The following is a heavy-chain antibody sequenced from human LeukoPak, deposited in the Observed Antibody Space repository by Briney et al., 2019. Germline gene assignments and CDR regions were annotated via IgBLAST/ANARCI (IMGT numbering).Heavy chain of an antibody. V-gene: IGHV3-48*03. J-gene: IGHJ4*02. CDR2: ISSSGSTI. Sequence: GGSLRLSCAASGFTFNSHGMNWVRQAPGKGLEWISYISSSGSTIYNADSVKGRFTISRDNARNSLYLQMNSLRAEDTAVYYCSRSLYKIGSSGYYYYDYWGQGTLVTVSS. CDR3: SRSLYKIGSSGYYYYDY. CDR1: GFTFNSHG. D-gene: IGHD3-22*01.